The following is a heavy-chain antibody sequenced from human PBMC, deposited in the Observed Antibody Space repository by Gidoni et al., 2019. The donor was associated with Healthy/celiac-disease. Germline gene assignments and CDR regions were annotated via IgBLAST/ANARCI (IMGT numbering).Heavy chain of an antibody. D-gene: IGHD2-15*01. CDR3: ARGPIVVVAAEDWYFDL. CDR1: GGSFSGYY. V-gene: IGHV4-34*01. Sequence: QVQLQQWGAGLLKPSETLSLTCAVYGGSFSGYYWSWIRQPPGKGLEWMGEINHSGSTNYNPSLKSRVTISVDTSKNQFSLKLSSVTAADTAVYYCARGPIVVVAAEDWYFDLWGRGTLVTVSS. J-gene: IGHJ2*01. CDR2: INHSGST.